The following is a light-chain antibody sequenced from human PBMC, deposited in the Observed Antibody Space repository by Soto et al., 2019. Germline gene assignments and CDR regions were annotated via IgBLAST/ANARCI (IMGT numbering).Light chain of an antibody. CDR1: QGISTF. J-gene: IGKJ1*01. CDR2: ASS. CDR3: QQSYSTTWT. V-gene: IGKV1-39*01. Sequence: DIQMTQSPSSLSASVGDRVTITCRASQGISTFLNWYQHKPGKAPKLLIYASSSLQSGVPSRFSGIGSETDFTLTISSLPPEDFATYSCQQSYSTTWTFGQGTTVEIQ.